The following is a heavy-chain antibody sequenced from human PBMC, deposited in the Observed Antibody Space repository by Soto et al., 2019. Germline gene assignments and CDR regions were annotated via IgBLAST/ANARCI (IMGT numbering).Heavy chain of an antibody. CDR3: ARGHSSSWYVCDY. V-gene: IGHV1-8*01. D-gene: IGHD6-13*01. CDR1: GYTFTSYD. J-gene: IGHJ4*02. CDR2: MNPNSGNT. Sequence: QVQLVQSGAEVKKPGASVKVSCKASGYTFTSYDINWVRQATGQGLEWMGWMNPNSGNTNYAQKFQGRVTRTRNTSISPAHVELSSLRSEDTAVYYCARGHSSSWYVCDYWGQGTLVTVPS.